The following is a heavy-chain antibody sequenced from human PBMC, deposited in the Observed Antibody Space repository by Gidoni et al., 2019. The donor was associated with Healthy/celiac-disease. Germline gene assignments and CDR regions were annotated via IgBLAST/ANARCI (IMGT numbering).Heavy chain of an antibody. CDR2: IYYSGST. V-gene: IGHV4-59*08. Sequence: QVQLQESGPGLAKPSETLSLTCTVSGGSISSYYWSWIRQPPGKGLEWIGYIYYSGSTNYNPYRKSRVTISVDTSKNQFSLKLSSGTAADTAVYYCAGSQLKYYYGMDVWGQGTTVTVSS. CDR3: AGSQLKYYYGMDV. CDR1: GGSISSYY. D-gene: IGHD5-18*01. J-gene: IGHJ6*02.